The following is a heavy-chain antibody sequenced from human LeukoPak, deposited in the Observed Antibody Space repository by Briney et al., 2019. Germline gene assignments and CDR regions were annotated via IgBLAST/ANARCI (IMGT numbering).Heavy chain of an antibody. V-gene: IGHV4-61*02. Sequence: ASETRSLTCTVSGGSISSGSYYWSWIRQPAGRGLEWIGRIYTSGSTNYYPSLKSQVTISVDTSKNQFSLKLSSVTAAHTAVYYCAREGAPRLPGFGRFDPWGQGTLVTVSS. D-gene: IGHD6-6*01. CDR1: GGSISSGSYY. CDR2: IYTSGST. CDR3: AREGAPRLPGFGRFDP. J-gene: IGHJ5*02.